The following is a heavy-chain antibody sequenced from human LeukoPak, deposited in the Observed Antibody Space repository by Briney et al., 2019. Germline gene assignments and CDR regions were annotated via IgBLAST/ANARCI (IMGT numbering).Heavy chain of an antibody. V-gene: IGHV4-39*07. CDR2: IYYAGST. Sequence: SETLSLTCTVSGRSISTTTYYWGWIRQPPGKGLEWIASIYYAGSTYYNPSLKSRVTISVDTSKNQFSLKLSSVTAADTAVDYCARVMTGIPGGLEIRGQGTMVTVSS. CDR3: ARVMTGIPGGLEI. CDR1: GRSISTTTYY. D-gene: IGHD3-10*01. J-gene: IGHJ3*02.